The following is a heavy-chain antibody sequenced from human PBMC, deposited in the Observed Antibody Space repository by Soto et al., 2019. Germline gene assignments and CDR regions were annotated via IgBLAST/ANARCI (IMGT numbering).Heavy chain of an antibody. V-gene: IGHV3-74*01. CDR1: GFTFSSYW. Sequence: TGGSLRLSCAASGFTFSSYWIHWVRQVPGKGLVWVSRVNNDGSDTTYADSVKGRFTISRDNTKNTVYLQMNSLRVEDTAVYYCAGGGSRHAFDIWGQGTMVTVSS. D-gene: IGHD2-15*01. J-gene: IGHJ3*02. CDR3: AGGGSRHAFDI. CDR2: VNNDGSDT.